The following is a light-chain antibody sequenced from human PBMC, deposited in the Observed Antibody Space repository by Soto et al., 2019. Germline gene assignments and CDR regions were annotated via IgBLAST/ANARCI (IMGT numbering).Light chain of an antibody. CDR1: SGDVGGYNY. CDR3: SSYRSRSTLLYV. CDR2: DVS. Sequence: QSALTQPASVSGSPGQSITISCTGTSGDVGGYNYVSWYQQHPGKAPKLMIYDVSNRPSGVSNRFSGSKSGNTASLTISGLQAEDEADYYCSSYRSRSTLLYVFGTGTKVTVL. J-gene: IGLJ1*01. V-gene: IGLV2-14*01.